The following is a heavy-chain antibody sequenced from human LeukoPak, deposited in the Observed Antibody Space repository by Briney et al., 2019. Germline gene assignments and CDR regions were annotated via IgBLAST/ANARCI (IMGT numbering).Heavy chain of an antibody. CDR2: IYSSDFT. J-gene: IGHJ4*02. CDR1: GASFYNSYC. Sequence: SETLSHSFTVSGASFYNSYCWPCVRQPPGKRPEWIGTIYSSDFTYYSPSLRSRVTISADTSKNLFSLRLTSVTAADTAVYYCVRGYDDNQLGNDWGQGILVTVSS. CDR3: VRGYDDNQLGND. D-gene: IGHD3-3*01. V-gene: IGHV4-39*01.